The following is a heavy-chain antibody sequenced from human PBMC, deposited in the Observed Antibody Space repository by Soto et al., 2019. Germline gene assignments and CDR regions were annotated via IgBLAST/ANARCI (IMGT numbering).Heavy chain of an antibody. Sequence: EVQLVESGGGLVQPGGSLRLSCAASGFTVSNNYMRWVRQAPGKGLEWVSLIYSGGATYYADSVKGRFTISRDNSKKTLYLQMNSLRAEDTAVYYCARDGTYNWVGGQGILVTVS. D-gene: IGHD1-1*01. J-gene: IGHJ4*02. CDR2: IYSGGAT. V-gene: IGHV3-66*01. CDR1: GFTVSNNY. CDR3: ARDGTYNWV.